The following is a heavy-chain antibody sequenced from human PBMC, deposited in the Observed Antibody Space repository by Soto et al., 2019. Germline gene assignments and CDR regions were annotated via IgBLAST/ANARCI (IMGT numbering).Heavy chain of an antibody. CDR3: AGNTSRGRSDAVHY. J-gene: IGHJ4*02. CDR1: GFTFSSHC. D-gene: IGHD2-15*01. Sequence: GGSLRLSCAASGFTFSSHCMHWVRQAPGKGLVWVSRINGDGSETYYADSVKGRLTISRDNAKNTLYLKMNNLRIEDMAVYYCAGNTSRGRSDAVHYWGQGPLVTVSS. CDR2: INGDGSET. V-gene: IGHV3-74*01.